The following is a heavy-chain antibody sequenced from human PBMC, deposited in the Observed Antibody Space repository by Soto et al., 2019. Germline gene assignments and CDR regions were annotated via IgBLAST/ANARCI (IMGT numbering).Heavy chain of an antibody. Sequence: QVQLVESGGGVVQPGRSLRLSCAASGFTFINYAMHWVRQAPGKGLEWVAVISYDGNKKYYADSVKGRFTISRDNSKNTLSLQMNSLRTEDTAVYYCARAHDYGILFYYGMDVWGRGTTVTVSS. D-gene: IGHD4-17*01. CDR2: ISYDGNKK. J-gene: IGHJ6*02. V-gene: IGHV3-30-3*01. CDR3: ARAHDYGILFYYGMDV. CDR1: GFTFINYA.